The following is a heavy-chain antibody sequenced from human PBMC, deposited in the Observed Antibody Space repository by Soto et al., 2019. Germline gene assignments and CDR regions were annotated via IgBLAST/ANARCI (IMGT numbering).Heavy chain of an antibody. Sequence: EVQLVESGGGLVQPGRSLRLSCAASGFTFDDYAMHWVRQAPGKGLEWVSGISWNSGSIGYADSVKGRFTISRDNAKNSLYLQMNSLRDEDTALYYCAKDGYSSSWYISSNWFDPWGQGTLVTVSS. J-gene: IGHJ5*02. CDR2: ISWNSGSI. CDR3: AKDGYSSSWYISSNWFDP. D-gene: IGHD6-13*01. V-gene: IGHV3-9*01. CDR1: GFTFDDYA.